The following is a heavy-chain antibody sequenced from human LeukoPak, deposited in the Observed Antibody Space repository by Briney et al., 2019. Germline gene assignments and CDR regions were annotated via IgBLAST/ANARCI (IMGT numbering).Heavy chain of an antibody. CDR1: GFTFSTYG. Sequence: EGSLRLSCAASGFTFSTYGMHWVRQAPGKGLEWVAVIWFDGSNKYYGDSVKGRFTISRDNSKNTLYLQMNSLRAEDTALYYCARDYSNYFDYWGQGTLVTVSS. V-gene: IGHV3-33*01. CDR2: IWFDGSNK. J-gene: IGHJ4*02. CDR3: ARDYSNYFDY. D-gene: IGHD4-11*01.